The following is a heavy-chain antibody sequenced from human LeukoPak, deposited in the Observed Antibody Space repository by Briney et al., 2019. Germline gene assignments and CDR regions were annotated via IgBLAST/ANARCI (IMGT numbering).Heavy chain of an antibody. CDR2: IYTSEST. CDR1: GGSISSGSYY. J-gene: IGHJ4*02. D-gene: IGHD3-10*01. V-gene: IGHV4-61*02. CDR3: ARGLWFGDEDPPYFDY. Sequence: SETLSLTCTVSGGSISSGSYYWSWIRQPAGKGLEWIGRIYTSESTNYNPSLKSRVTISVDTSRNQFSLKLSSVTAADTAVYYCARGLWFGDEDPPYFDYWGQGILVTVS.